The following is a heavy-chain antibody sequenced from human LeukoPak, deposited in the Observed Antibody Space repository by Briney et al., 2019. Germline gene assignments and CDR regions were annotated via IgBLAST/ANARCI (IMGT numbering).Heavy chain of an antibody. CDR2: ISIYNTNT. V-gene: IGHV1-18*01. CDR3: ARDGEVVNPFDY. D-gene: IGHD2-15*01. CDR1: GYTFSSYG. J-gene: IGHJ4*02. Sequence: GASVKVSCKASGYTFSSYGISWVRQAPGQGLEWMGWISIYNTNTNYAQNLQGRVTMTTDTSTSTTYMELRSLRSDDTAVYYCARDGEVVNPFDYWGQGTLVTVSS.